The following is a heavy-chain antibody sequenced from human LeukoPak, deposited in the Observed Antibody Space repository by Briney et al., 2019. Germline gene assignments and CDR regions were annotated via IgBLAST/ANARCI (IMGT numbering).Heavy chain of an antibody. CDR3: ARELSDYRVTGGYHHYFDL. Sequence: PGGSLRLSCAASGFTVSTSYMTWVRQGPGKGLEWGSVIYRGGTTVYADCVKGRFTISIDISENTLSLQMNNLRADDTAVYYCARELSDYRVTGGYHHYFDLWGKGTLSASPQ. J-gene: IGHJ4*02. CDR2: IYRGGTT. CDR1: GFTVSTSY. D-gene: IGHD2-8*02. V-gene: IGHV3-53*01.